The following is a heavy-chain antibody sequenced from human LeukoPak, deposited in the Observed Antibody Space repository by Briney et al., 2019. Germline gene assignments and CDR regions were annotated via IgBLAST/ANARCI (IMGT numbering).Heavy chain of an antibody. J-gene: IGHJ4*02. CDR3: AKDMAYDILTGYWDFDY. CDR2: ISWNSGSI. CDR1: GFTFDDYA. V-gene: IGHV3-9*01. D-gene: IGHD3-9*01. Sequence: GGSLRLSCAASGFTFDDYAMHWVRQGPGKKGLEWVSGISWNSGSIGYADSVKGRFTISRDNAKNSLYLQMNSLRAEDTALYYCAKDMAYDILTGYWDFDYWGQGTLVTVSS.